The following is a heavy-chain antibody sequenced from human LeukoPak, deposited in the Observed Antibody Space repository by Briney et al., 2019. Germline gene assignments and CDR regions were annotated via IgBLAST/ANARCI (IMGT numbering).Heavy chain of an antibody. CDR2: IKQDGSEK. J-gene: IGHJ4*02. V-gene: IGHV3-7*03. Sequence: PGGSLRLSYAASGFTFSNYWMTWVRQAPGKGLEWVANIKQDGSEKYYVDSVKGRFTISRDNAKKSLYLQMNSLRAEDAATYYCARVARAFDYWGQGTLVTVSS. CDR1: GFTFSNYW. CDR3: ARVARAFDY.